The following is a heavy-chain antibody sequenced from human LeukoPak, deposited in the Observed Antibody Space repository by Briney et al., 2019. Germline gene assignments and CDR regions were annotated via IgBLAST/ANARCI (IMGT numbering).Heavy chain of an antibody. CDR1: GASIRSSSYY. V-gene: IGHV4-39*07. CDR3: ARGRALGYCTNGVCYKYYFDY. J-gene: IGHJ4*02. CDR2: LSYTGSP. Sequence: SETLSLTCTVSGASIRSSSYYWGWIRQPPGKGLEWVGSLSYTGSPYYNPSLKSRVTISVDSSKIQFSLRLSSVTAADTAVYYCARGRALGYCTNGVCYKYYFDYWGQGTLVTVSS. D-gene: IGHD2-8*01.